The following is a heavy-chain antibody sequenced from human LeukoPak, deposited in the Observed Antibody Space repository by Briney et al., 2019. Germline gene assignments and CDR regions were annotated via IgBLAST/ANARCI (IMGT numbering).Heavy chain of an antibody. V-gene: IGHV4-59*01. CDR1: GGSLSSYY. D-gene: IGHD3-10*01. CDR2: IYSSGST. J-gene: IGHJ4*02. Sequence: SETLSLTCTVSGGSLSSYYWSWLRQPPGKGLEWLGYIYSSGSTNYNPSLESRVTISVDTSKNQFSLKLSPVTAADTAGYYCAREANYYGAGSALDYWGQGTLVTVSS. CDR3: AREANYYGAGSALDY.